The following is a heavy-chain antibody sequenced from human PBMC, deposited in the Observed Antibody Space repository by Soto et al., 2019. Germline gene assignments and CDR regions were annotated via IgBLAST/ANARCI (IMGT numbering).Heavy chain of an antibody. D-gene: IGHD2-21*01. CDR3: ANDPAYRLDY. CDR2: XYYRYXWNY. V-gene: IGHV6-1*01. J-gene: IGHJ4*02. CDR1: GDSVSIYSGA. Sequence: SQXLSLTCVISGDSVSIYSGAWNWIRQSPSRCLEWLGRXYYRYXWNYHYPESVXXRIIISVXXYKNKFSLKLNSVTPEHAAVYYCANDPAYRLDYWGQGTQVTVPS.